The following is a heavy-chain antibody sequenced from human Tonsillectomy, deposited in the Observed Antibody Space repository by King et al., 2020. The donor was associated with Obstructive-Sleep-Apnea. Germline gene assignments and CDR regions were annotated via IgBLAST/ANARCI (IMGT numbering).Heavy chain of an antibody. Sequence: VQLVESGGDLVQPGGSLRLSCTASGFTFSNYWMNWVRQAPGKGPVWVSRIHTDGSTTTYADSVKGRFTISRDNAKNTLYLRMNRLRAEDTAVYYCARVAWGDSDRWDHWYFDLWGRGTLVTVSS. V-gene: IGHV3-74*01. D-gene: IGHD1-26*01. CDR1: GFTFSNYW. J-gene: IGHJ2*01. CDR3: ARVAWGDSDRWDHWYFDL. CDR2: IHTDGSTT.